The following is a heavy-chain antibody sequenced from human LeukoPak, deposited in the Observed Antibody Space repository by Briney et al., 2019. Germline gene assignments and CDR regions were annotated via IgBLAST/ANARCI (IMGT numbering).Heavy chain of an antibody. CDR3: ARELSRSSGNWFDP. V-gene: IGHV3-53*01. J-gene: IGHJ5*02. CDR1: GFTVSSNY. CDR2: IYSGGST. Sequence: GGSLRLSCAASGFTVSSNYMSWVRQAPGKGLEWVSVIYSGGSTYYADSVKGRFTISRDNSKNKLYLQMNSLRAEDTAVYYCARELSRSSGNWFDPWGQGTLVTVSS. D-gene: IGHD6-13*01.